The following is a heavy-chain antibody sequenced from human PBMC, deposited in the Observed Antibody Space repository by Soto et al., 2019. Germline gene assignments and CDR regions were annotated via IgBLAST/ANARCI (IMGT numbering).Heavy chain of an antibody. V-gene: IGHV3-23*01. J-gene: IGHJ4*02. D-gene: IGHD2-2*01. CDR1: GFTFSGYY. Sequence: PXGSLRLSCAASGFTFSGYYMSWVRQAPGKGLDWVSAISGSGSSTYYADSVKGRFTISRDNSNNSLYLQMNSLRAEDTAVYYCEKNYFPFVGPYTSWSWVYWGQGTLVTVSS. CDR3: EKNYFPFVGPYTSWSWVY. CDR2: ISGSGSST.